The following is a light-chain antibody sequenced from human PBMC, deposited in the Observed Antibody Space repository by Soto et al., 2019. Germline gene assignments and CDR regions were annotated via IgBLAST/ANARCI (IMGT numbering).Light chain of an antibody. Sequence: QSVLTQPRSVSGSPEQSVTISCTGTSSDVGGYNYVSWFQQHPGKAPKLMIYAVTERPSGVPDRFSGSKSGNTASLTISGLQAEDEADYYCCSYAGTFTYVFGTGTKLTVL. CDR3: CSYAGTFTYV. CDR2: AVT. CDR1: SSDVGGYNY. V-gene: IGLV2-11*01. J-gene: IGLJ1*01.